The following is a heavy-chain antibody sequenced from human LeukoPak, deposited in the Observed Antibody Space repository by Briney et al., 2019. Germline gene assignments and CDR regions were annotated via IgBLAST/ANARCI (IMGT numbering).Heavy chain of an antibody. CDR3: ARDFGCSGGSCYLAY. Sequence: ASVNVSCKASGYTFTSYGISWVRQAPGQGLEWMGWISAYNGNTNYAQKLQGRVTMTTDTSTSTAYMELRSLRSDDTAVYYCARDFGCSGGSCYLAYWGQGTLVIVSS. D-gene: IGHD2-15*01. V-gene: IGHV1-18*01. CDR1: GYTFTSYG. CDR2: ISAYNGNT. J-gene: IGHJ4*02.